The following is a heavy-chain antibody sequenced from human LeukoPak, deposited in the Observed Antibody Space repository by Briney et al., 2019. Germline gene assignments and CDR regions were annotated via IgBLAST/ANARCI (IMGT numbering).Heavy chain of an antibody. CDR1: GYTFTSYE. CDR3: ARYGVQGVPIDY. CDR2: MNPNSGNT. D-gene: IGHD3-10*01. V-gene: IGHV1-8*01. Sequence: ASVKVSCKASGYTFTSYEINWVRQATGQGVEWMGWMNPNSGNTGFAQKFQGRVTMTRDTSIRTAYIELRSLRSEDTAVYYCARYGVQGVPIDYWGQGTLVTVSS. J-gene: IGHJ4*02.